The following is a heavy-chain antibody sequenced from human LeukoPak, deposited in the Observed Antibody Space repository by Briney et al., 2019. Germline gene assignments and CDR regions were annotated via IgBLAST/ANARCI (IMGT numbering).Heavy chain of an antibody. Sequence: GGSLRLSCAASGFTFSSYGMHWVRQAPGKGLEWVAVISYDGSNKYYADSVKGQFTISRDNSKNTLYLQMNSLRAEDTAVYYCAKDRDYDSSGYFDYWGQGTLVTVSS. V-gene: IGHV3-30*18. CDR1: GFTFSSYG. D-gene: IGHD3-22*01. CDR3: AKDRDYDSSGYFDY. J-gene: IGHJ4*02. CDR2: ISYDGSNK.